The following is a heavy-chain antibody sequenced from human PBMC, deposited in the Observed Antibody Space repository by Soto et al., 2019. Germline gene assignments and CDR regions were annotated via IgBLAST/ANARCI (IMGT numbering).Heavy chain of an antibody. CDR1: GGSISGSSSY. CDR2: IYYSGST. J-gene: IGHJ4*02. V-gene: IGHV4-39*01. CDR3: ARLGTPDYIMRGHCDS. D-gene: IGHD4-4*01. Sequence: QLQLQESGPGLVEPSETLSLTCTVSGGSISGSSSYWGWIRQPPGKGLEWIGSIYYSGSTYYNPFLKSRVNILQDTSKNQFSLNLTSMTAADTAVYYCARLGTPDYIMRGHCDSWGQGTLVTVSS.